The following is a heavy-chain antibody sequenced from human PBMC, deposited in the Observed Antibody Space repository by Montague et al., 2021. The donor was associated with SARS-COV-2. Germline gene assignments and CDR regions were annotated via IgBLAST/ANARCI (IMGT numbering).Heavy chain of an antibody. CDR3: ARDYCSGGICYEGYGMDV. Sequence: LRLSCAASGFTVTYDYMSWIRQAPGKGLEWVSVIYSGGNTYYADSVKGRFTISRDDSKNTLYLQMNSLRAEDTAVYYCARDYCSGGICYEGYGMDVWGQGTTVTVSS. D-gene: IGHD2-15*01. J-gene: IGHJ6*02. V-gene: IGHV3-53*01. CDR2: IYSGGNT. CDR1: GFTVTYDY.